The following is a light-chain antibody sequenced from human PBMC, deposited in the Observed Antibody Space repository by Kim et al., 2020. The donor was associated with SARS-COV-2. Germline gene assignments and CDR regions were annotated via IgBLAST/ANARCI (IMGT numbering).Light chain of an antibody. CDR2: DVS. CDR3: CSYACSFFLV. J-gene: IGLJ2*01. Sequence: QSTLTQPRSVSGSPGKSVTISCNGTSSDVGGYNYVSWYQQHPGKAPKLILYDVSRRPSGVPDRFYGSKSGNTASLTISGLQAEDEAHYHCCSYACSFFLVFGAGTKLTVL. V-gene: IGLV2-11*01. CDR1: SSDVGGYNY.